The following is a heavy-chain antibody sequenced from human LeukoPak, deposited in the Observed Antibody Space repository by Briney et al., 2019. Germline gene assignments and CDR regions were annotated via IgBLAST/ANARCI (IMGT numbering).Heavy chain of an antibody. CDR1: GFTLSNYA. D-gene: IGHD2-2*01. Sequence: GRSLTLSCAASGFTLSNYAMHWVRQAPGKGLEWVTVISTDGKDKKYADSVKGRFAISRDNSNNTLDLQMNSLRAEDTAVYYCAKDQKWGPADYYFDSWGQGTLVTVSS. CDR3: AKDQKWGPADYYFDS. V-gene: IGHV3-30*18. J-gene: IGHJ4*02. CDR2: ISTDGKDK.